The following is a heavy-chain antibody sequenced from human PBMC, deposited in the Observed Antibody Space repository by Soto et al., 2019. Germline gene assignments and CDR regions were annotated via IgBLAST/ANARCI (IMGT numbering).Heavy chain of an antibody. J-gene: IGHJ5*02. CDR3: ARDLCSGGGCYAARIPGWFVP. Sequence: SETLSLTCTVSGGSISSGGYYWSWIRQHPGKGLEWIGYIYYSGSTYYNPSLKSRVTISVDTSKNQFSLKLSSVTAADTAVYYCARDLCSGGGCYAARIPGWFVPWGQGTLVTVSS. V-gene: IGHV4-31*03. CDR2: IYYSGST. CDR1: GGSISSGGYY. D-gene: IGHD2-15*01.